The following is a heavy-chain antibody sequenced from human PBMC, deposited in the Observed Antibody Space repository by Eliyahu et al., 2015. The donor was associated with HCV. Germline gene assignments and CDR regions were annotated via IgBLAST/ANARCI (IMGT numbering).Heavy chain of an antibody. CDR3: ARGDLAFVVVPAAIGFDY. V-gene: IGHV4-31*03. CDR2: IYYSGST. Sequence: QVQLQESGPGLVKPSQTLSLTCTVSGGSISSGGYYWSWIRQHPGKGLEWIGYIYYSGSTYYNPSLKSRVTISVDTSKNQFSLKLSSVTAADTAVYYCARGDLAFVVVPAAIGFDYWGQGTLVTVSS. J-gene: IGHJ4*02. CDR1: GGSISSGGYY. D-gene: IGHD2-2*01.